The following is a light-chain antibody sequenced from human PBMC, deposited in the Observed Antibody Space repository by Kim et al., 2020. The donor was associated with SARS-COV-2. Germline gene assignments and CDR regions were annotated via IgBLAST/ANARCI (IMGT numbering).Light chain of an antibody. V-gene: IGKV3-11*01. CDR1: QSVSSY. J-gene: IGKJ2*01. Sequence: EIVLTQSPATLSLSPGERATLSFRASQSVSSYLAWYQQKPGQAPRLLIYDASNRATGIPARFSGSGSGTDFTLTISSLEPEDFAVYYCQQRSNWLYTFGQGTKLEI. CDR3: QQRSNWLYT. CDR2: DAS.